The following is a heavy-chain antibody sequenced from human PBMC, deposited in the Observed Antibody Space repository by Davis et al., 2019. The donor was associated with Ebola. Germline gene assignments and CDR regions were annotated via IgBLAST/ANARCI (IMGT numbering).Heavy chain of an antibody. CDR1: GYTFTGYY. Sequence: ASVKVSCKASGYTFTGYYMHWVRQAPGQGLEWMGWINPNSGGTNYAQKFQGRVTMTRDTSISTAYMEPRRLRSDDTAVYYCARAPPVTIFGVVTQSPNWFDPWGQGTLVTVSS. V-gene: IGHV1-2*02. J-gene: IGHJ5*02. CDR2: INPNSGGT. D-gene: IGHD3-3*01. CDR3: ARAPPVTIFGVVTQSPNWFDP.